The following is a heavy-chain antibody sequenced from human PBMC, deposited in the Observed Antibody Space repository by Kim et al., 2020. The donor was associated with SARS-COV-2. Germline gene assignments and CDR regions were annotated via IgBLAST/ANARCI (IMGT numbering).Heavy chain of an antibody. J-gene: IGHJ5*02. CDR2: IYYSGST. CDR1: GGSISSSSYY. Sequence: SETLSLTCTVSGGSISSSSYYWGWILQPPGKGLEWIGSIYYSGSTYYNPSLKSRVTISVDTSKNQFSLKLSSVTAADTAVYYCARQALGYNWIRRDWFDPWGQGTLVTVSS. D-gene: IGHD1-20*01. V-gene: IGHV4-39*01. CDR3: ARQALGYNWIRRDWFDP.